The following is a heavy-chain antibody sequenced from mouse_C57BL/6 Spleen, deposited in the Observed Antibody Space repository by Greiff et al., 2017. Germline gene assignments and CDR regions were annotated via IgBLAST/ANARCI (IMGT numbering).Heavy chain of an antibody. CDR2: ISYDGSN. Sequence: DVQLQESGPGLVKPSQSLSLTCSVTGYSITSGYYWNWLRQFPGNKLEWMGYISYDGSNNYNPSLKNRISITRDTSKNQFFLKLNSVTTEDTATYYGARTAQALYFDYRGQGTTPTVSS. CDR3: ARTAQALYFDY. J-gene: IGHJ2*01. CDR1: GYSITSGYY. D-gene: IGHD3-2*02. V-gene: IGHV3-6*01.